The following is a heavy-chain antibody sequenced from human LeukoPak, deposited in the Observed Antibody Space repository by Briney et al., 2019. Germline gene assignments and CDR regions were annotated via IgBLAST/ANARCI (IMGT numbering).Heavy chain of an antibody. Sequence: SETLSLTCTVSGGSISSSSYYWGWIRQPPGKGLEWIGSIYYSGSTYYNPSLKSRVTISVDTSKNQFSLKLSSVTAADTAVYYCARVLRYFDWLLSGPEWFDPWGQGTLVTVSS. V-gene: IGHV4-39*01. J-gene: IGHJ5*02. D-gene: IGHD3-9*01. CDR3: ARVLRYFDWLLSGPEWFDP. CDR1: GGSISSSSYY. CDR2: IYYSGST.